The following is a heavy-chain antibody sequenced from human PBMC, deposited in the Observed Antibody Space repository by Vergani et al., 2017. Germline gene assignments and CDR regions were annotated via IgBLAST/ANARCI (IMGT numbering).Heavy chain of an antibody. CDR2: IYTSGST. Sequence: QVQLQESGPGLVKPSQTLSLTCTVSGGSISSGSYYWSWIRQPAGKGLEWIGRIYTSGSTNYNPSLKSRVTISVDTSKNQFSLKLSSVTAADTAVYYCARGGGWFGTSYWFDPWGQGTLVTVSS. CDR3: ARGGGWFGTSYWFDP. V-gene: IGHV4-61*02. J-gene: IGHJ5*02. CDR1: GGSISSGSYY. D-gene: IGHD3-10*01.